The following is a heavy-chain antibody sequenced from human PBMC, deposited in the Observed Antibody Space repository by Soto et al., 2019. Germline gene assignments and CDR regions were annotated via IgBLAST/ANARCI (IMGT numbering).Heavy chain of an antibody. CDR3: AKDVYSSSWYGPASDY. J-gene: IGHJ4*02. CDR1: GFTFSSYA. D-gene: IGHD6-13*01. Sequence: PGGSLRLSCAASGFTFSSYAMSWVRQAPGKGLEWVSAISGSGGSTYYADSVKGRFTISRDNSKNTLYLQMNSLRAEDTAVYYCAKDVYSSSWYGPASDYWGQGTLVTVSS. CDR2: ISGSGGST. V-gene: IGHV3-23*01.